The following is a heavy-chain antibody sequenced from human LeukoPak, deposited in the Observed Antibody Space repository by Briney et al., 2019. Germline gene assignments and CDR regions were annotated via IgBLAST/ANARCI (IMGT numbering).Heavy chain of an antibody. V-gene: IGHV3-48*03. D-gene: IGHD3-22*01. CDR1: GFTFSSYE. Sequence: GGSLRLSCAASGFTFSSYEMNWVRQAPGKGLEWVSYISSSGSTIYYADSVKGRFTISRDNAKNSLYLQMNSLRAEDTALYYCARVTHYDSSGPFDYWGQGTLVTVSS. J-gene: IGHJ4*02. CDR2: ISSSGSTI. CDR3: ARVTHYDSSGPFDY.